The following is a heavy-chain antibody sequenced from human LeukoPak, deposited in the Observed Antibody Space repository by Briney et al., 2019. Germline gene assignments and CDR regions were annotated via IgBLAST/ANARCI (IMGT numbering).Heavy chain of an antibody. CDR1: GYIFSSYW. CDR2: IYPGDSDT. D-gene: IGHD4-23*01. Sequence: GESLKISCKGSGYIFSSYWIGWVRQMPGKGLELMGIIYPGDSDTRYSPSFQGQVTISADKSISTAYLQWSSLKASDTAMYYCARVMTTVVTVAYFDYWGQGTLVTVSS. V-gene: IGHV5-51*01. J-gene: IGHJ4*02. CDR3: ARVMTTVVTVAYFDY.